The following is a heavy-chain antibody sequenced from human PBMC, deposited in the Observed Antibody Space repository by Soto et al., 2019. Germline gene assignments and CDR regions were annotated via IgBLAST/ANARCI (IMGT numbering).Heavy chain of an antibody. D-gene: IGHD5-18*01. CDR3: ARIPRYSFPTSDDLDS. Sequence: SVKVSCKASGGTFYTYTFSWVRQAPGQGLEWMGSITPIYPTTNYAEKFQGRLTVTADGSTNTAYMELNSLTSEDTAVYYCARIPRYSFPTSDDLDSWGQGTLVTGS. J-gene: IGHJ4*02. CDR2: ITPIYPTT. CDR1: GGTFYTYT. V-gene: IGHV1-69*13.